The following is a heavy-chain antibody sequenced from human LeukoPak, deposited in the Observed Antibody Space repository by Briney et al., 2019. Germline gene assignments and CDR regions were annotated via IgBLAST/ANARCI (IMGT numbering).Heavy chain of an antibody. Sequence: GGSLRLSCAASGFTFSSYSMNWVRQAPGKGLEWVSYISSSSSTIYYADSVKGRFTISRDNAKNSLYLQMNSLRAEDTAVYYCARSKQQLVLGYWGQGTLVTVSS. CDR3: ARSKQQLVLGY. CDR1: GFTFSSYS. J-gene: IGHJ4*02. CDR2: ISSSSSTI. D-gene: IGHD6-13*01. V-gene: IGHV3-48*04.